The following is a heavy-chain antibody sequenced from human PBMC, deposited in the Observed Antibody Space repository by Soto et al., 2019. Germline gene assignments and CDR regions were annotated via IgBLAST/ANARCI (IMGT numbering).Heavy chain of an antibody. D-gene: IGHD5-18*01. V-gene: IGHV3-33*01. CDR3: AREADTTMATAFDY. J-gene: IGHJ4*02. Sequence: LRLSCAASGFTFSSYGMHWVRQAPGKGLEWVAVIWYDGSNEDYADAVKGRFTISRDNSKNTLFLEMNSLRVEDTAVYYCAREADTTMATAFDYWGQGTLVTVSS. CDR1: GFTFSSYG. CDR2: IWYDGSNE.